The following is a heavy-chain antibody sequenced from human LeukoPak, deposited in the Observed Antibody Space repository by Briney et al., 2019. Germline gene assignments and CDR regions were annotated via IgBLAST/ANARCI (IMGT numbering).Heavy chain of an antibody. J-gene: IGHJ3*02. V-gene: IGHV1-24*01. CDR2: FDPEDGET. D-gene: IGHD3-16*01. CDR3: ATSGTYGGLYDYVWGSSSDAFDI. Sequence: ASVKVSCKVSGYTLTELSMHWVRQAPGKGLEWMGGFDPEDGETIYAQKFQGRVTMTEDTSTDTACMELSSLRSEDTAVYYCATSGTYGGLYDYVWGSSSDAFDIWGQGTMVTVSS. CDR1: GYTLTELS.